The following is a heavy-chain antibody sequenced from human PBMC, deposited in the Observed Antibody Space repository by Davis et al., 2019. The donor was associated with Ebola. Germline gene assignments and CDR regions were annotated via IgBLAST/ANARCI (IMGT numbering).Heavy chain of an antibody. CDR2: INDRGTSA. Sequence: GESLKISCAASGFTFKHYAMSWVRQAPGKGLEWVSSINDRGTSAYYADFVKGRFVISRDNSKSTLDLQMNSLRVEDTAVYFCVELDLPLDVWGQGTTVTVSS. CDR1: GFTFKHYA. CDR3: VELDLPLDV. V-gene: IGHV3-23*01. J-gene: IGHJ6*02.